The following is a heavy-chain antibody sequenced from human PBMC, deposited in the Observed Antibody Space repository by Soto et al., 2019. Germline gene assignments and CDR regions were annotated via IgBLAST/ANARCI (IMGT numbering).Heavy chain of an antibody. CDR3: VRDGSTGWHVDS. D-gene: IGHD6-19*01. V-gene: IGHV3-7*01. CDR2: TRQDGGPS. CDR1: GFTLSSYW. Sequence: EVQLVESGGGLVQPGGSLRLSCEASGFTLSSYWMSWIRQAPGKGLEWVANTRQDGGPSYLVDSVQGRFTISRDNAKNSVYLQMNSLRAEDTALYYCVRDGSTGWHVDSWGQGNLVTVSS. J-gene: IGHJ4*02.